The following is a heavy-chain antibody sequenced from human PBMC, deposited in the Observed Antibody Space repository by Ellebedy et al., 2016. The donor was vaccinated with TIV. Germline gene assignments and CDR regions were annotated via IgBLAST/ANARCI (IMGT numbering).Heavy chain of an antibody. J-gene: IGHJ3*02. CDR1: GFTFSSYA. CDR3: AKDREDGYQANYDAFDI. V-gene: IGHV3-30*04. Sequence: GGSLRLSXAASGFTFSSYAMHWVRQAPGKGLEWVAVVSYDGSHKYYVDSVKGRFTISRDNSKNTLYLQMNSLRAEDTAVYYCAKDREDGYQANYDAFDIWGQGTMVTVSS. D-gene: IGHD5-24*01. CDR2: VSYDGSHK.